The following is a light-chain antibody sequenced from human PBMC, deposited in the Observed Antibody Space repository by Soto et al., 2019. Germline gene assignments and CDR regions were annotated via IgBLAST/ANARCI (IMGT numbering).Light chain of an antibody. V-gene: IGKV1-5*01. J-gene: IGKJ2*01. CDR1: QMIARW. Sequence: IQMTQSPSTLSASVGDTVTLTCRSSQMIARWLAWYQQKPGIAPRLIIYDATSLQSGVPSRFSASASGTDFTLTISSLHPDDFATDYCLQYNTFPHTFGQGTKLEI. CDR2: DAT. CDR3: LQYNTFPHT.